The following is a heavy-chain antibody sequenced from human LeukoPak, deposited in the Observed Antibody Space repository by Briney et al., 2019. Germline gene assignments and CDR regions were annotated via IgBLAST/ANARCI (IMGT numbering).Heavy chain of an antibody. Sequence: AVKVSCKASGYTFTSYDINWVRQASGKGREWMGWMNPNSGKTGSAQKFQGRVTMTRNSSISTAYMALSGQISEDTAGCYVARTGAAASEGFDPWGQGNLVTVSP. CDR2: MNPNSGKT. CDR1: GYTFTSYD. D-gene: IGHD6-13*01. CDR3: ARTGAAASEGFDP. V-gene: IGHV1-8*01. J-gene: IGHJ5*02.